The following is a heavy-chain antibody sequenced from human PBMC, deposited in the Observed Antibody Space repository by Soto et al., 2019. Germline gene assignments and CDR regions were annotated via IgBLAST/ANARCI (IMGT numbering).Heavy chain of an antibody. V-gene: IGHV3-66*01. CDR2: IYSGGYT. CDR3: AREAIIVIAAPEYYFDS. J-gene: IGHJ4*02. Sequence: EVQLVESGGDLVQRGGSLRLSCAASGFDVSNTDMSWVRQAPGKGLEWVSVIYSGGYTNYADSVKGRFIVSRDSPKNTLYLQMDSLRAEDTAVYYCAREAIIVIAAPEYYFDSWGQGPLVTVSS. D-gene: IGHD3-22*01. CDR1: GFDVSNTD.